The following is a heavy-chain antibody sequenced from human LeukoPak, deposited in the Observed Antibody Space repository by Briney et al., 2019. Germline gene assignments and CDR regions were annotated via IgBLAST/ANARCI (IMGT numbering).Heavy chain of an antibody. CDR3: ARDRYGTTGY. Sequence: PSETLSLTCTVSGGSMRNYYWSWIRQPPGKGLEWIGYIYSSGSTNYNPSLESRVTISVDTSKNQFFLKLTSVTSADTAVYYCARDRYGTTGYWGQGILVTVSS. CDR2: IYSSGST. V-gene: IGHV4-59*12. D-gene: IGHD1-7*01. CDR1: GGSMRNYY. J-gene: IGHJ4*02.